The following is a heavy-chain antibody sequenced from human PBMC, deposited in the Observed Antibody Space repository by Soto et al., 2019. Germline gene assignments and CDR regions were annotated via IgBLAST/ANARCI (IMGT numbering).Heavy chain of an antibody. CDR2: INPGYPAGRST. Sequence: SVKVSCKASGYTLTTFFMHWVRQAPGQGLEWMGVINPGYPAGRSTTYAQKFQGRVTMTTDKSISTAYLQWSSLKASDTAMYYCARRGLGTQQYYYYYYGMDVWGQGTTVTVSS. CDR1: GYTLTTFF. CDR3: ARRGLGTQQYYYYYYGMDV. V-gene: IGHV1-46*01. D-gene: IGHD1-1*01. J-gene: IGHJ6*02.